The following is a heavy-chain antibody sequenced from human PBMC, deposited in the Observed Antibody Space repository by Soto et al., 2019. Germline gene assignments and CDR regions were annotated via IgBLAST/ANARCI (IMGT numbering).Heavy chain of an antibody. J-gene: IGHJ4*02. Sequence: NPGGSLRLSCAASGLTFSDYYMSWIRQAPGKGLEWVSHISSSSRYTNYADSVRGRFTISRDNAKNTLYLQMNSLRAEDTAVYYCAYFTSGCPTWGQGTLVTVSS. D-gene: IGHD6-19*01. CDR2: ISSSSRYT. CDR1: GLTFSDYY. V-gene: IGHV3-11*06. CDR3: AYFTSGCPT.